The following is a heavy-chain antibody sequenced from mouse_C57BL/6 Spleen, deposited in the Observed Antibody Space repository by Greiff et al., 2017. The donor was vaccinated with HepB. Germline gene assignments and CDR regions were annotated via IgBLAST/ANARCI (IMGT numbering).Heavy chain of an antibody. D-gene: IGHD2-14*01. J-gene: IGHJ4*01. CDR3: ARFIGTYAMDY. CDR2: IYPRSGNT. V-gene: IGHV1-81*01. CDR1: GYTFTSYG. Sequence: QVQLQQSGAELARPGASVKLSCTASGYTFTSYGISWVKQRTGQGLEWIGAIYPRSGNTYYNEKFKGKATLTADKSSSTAYMELRSLTSEDSAVYFCARFIGTYAMDYWGQGTSVTVSS.